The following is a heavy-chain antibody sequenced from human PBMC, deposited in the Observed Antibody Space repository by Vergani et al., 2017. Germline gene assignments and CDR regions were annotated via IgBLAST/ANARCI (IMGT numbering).Heavy chain of an antibody. CDR3: AKDLGYCSSTSCYNWFDP. D-gene: IGHD2-2*01. CDR2: ISGSGGST. V-gene: IGHV3-23*01. J-gene: IGHJ5*02. Sequence: EVQLLESGGVVVQPGGSLRLSCAASGFTFSSYAMSWVRQAPGKGLEWVSAISGSGGSTYYADSVKGRFTISRDNSKNTLYLQMNSLRAEDTAVYYCAKDLGYCSSTSCYNWFDPWGQGTLVTVSS. CDR1: GFTFSSYA.